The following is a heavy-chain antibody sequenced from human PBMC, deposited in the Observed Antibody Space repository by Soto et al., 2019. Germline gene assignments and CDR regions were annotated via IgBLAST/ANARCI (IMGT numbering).Heavy chain of an antibody. CDR2: INPNSGGT. J-gene: IGHJ5*02. D-gene: IGHD3-9*01. Sequence: QVQLVQSGAEVKKPGASVKVSCKASGYTFTGYYMHWVRQAPGQGLEWMGWINPNSGGTNYAQKFQGWVTMTRDTSISTAYMELGRLRSYDTAVYYCARGPDYDILTGYLGGEGWFDPWGQGTLVTVSS. CDR1: GYTFTGYY. V-gene: IGHV1-2*04. CDR3: ARGPDYDILTGYLGGEGWFDP.